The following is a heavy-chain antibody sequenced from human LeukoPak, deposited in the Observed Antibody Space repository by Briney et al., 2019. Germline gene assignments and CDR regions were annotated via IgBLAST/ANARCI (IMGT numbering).Heavy chain of an antibody. CDR1: GFTFSSHA. Sequence: QSGGSLRLSCAASGFTFSSHAMSWVRQAPGKGLEWVSAISISGGSTYYADSVKGRFTISRDNSKNTLYLQMNSLRPEDTAVYYCANEIRPNDHWGQGTLVTVSS. CDR2: ISISGGST. D-gene: IGHD4-17*01. J-gene: IGHJ4*02. CDR3: ANEIRPNDH. V-gene: IGHV3-23*01.